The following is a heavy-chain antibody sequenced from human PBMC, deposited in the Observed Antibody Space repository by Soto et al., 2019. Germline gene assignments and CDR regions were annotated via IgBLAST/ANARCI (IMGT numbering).Heavy chain of an antibody. Sequence: GASVKVSCKASGGTFSSYAVSWVRQAPGQGLEWMGGIIPIFGTANYAQKFQGRVTITADESTSTAYMELSSLRSEDTAVYYCARASTDIVVVPAAARPYYYYYGMDVWGQGTTVTVSS. CDR1: GGTFSSYA. J-gene: IGHJ6*02. D-gene: IGHD2-2*01. CDR3: ARASTDIVVVPAAARPYYYYYGMDV. CDR2: IIPIFGTA. V-gene: IGHV1-69*13.